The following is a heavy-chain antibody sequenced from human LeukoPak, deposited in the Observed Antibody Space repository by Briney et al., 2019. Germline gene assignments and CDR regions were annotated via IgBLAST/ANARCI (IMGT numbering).Heavy chain of an antibody. CDR1: GFTFSSYA. V-gene: IGHV3-23*01. CDR2: ISGSGGST. CDR3: AKEVVPAAMMVGYFDY. D-gene: IGHD2-2*01. Sequence: GGPLRLSCAASGFTFSSYAMSWVRQAPGKGLEWVSAISGSGGSTYYADSVKGRFTISRDNSKNTLYLQMNSLRAEDTAVYYCAKEVVPAAMMVGYFDYWGQGTLVTVSS. J-gene: IGHJ4*02.